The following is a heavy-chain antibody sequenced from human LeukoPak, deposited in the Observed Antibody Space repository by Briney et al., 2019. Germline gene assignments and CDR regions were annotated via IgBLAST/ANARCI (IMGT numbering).Heavy chain of an antibody. V-gene: IGHV1-2*02. Sequence: ASVKVSCKASGYTFTGYYMHWVRQAPGQGLEWMGWINPNSGGTNYAQKFQGRVTMTRDMSTSTVYMHLSSLRSEDTAVYYCARGGHGTSVAVAGTGDYWGQGTLVTVSS. CDR2: INPNSGGT. CDR1: GYTFTGYY. D-gene: IGHD6-19*01. CDR3: ARGGHGTSVAVAGTGDY. J-gene: IGHJ4*02.